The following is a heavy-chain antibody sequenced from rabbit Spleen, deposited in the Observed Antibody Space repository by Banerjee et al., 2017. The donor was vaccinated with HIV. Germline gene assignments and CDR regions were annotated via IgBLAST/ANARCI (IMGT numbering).Heavy chain of an antibody. Sequence: QEQLMESGGGLVQPGGSLKLSCKASGFDFSAYGVSWVRQASGKGLEWIGYIDPLFGSTYYASWVNGRFTISRDTNENTVSLKMTSLTAADTATYFCARSGYVGGDYTWDVWGQGTLVTV. J-gene: IGHJ3*01. D-gene: IGHD1-1*01. CDR2: IDPLFGST. V-gene: IGHV1S47*01. CDR1: GFDFSAYG. CDR3: ARSGYVGGDYTWDV.